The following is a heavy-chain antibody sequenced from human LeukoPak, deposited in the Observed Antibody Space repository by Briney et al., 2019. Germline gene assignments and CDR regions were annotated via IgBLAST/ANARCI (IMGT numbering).Heavy chain of an antibody. CDR1: GFTFYSYA. CDR3: AKDGVATNDWQPDY. V-gene: IGHV3-23*01. J-gene: IGHJ4*02. Sequence: GGPVRLSCAASGFTFYSYAMVWVPQAPGKGREWFSSISSSGGSTYYEDSVKGRFPISRDNSKNTLYMQMNSLRAEDTAVYYCAKDGVATNDWQPDYWGQGTLVTVSS. CDR2: ISSSGGST. D-gene: IGHD3-3*01.